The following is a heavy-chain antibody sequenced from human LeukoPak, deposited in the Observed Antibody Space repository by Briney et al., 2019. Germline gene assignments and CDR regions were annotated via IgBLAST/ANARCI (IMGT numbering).Heavy chain of an antibody. CDR1: GGSFSGYY. J-gene: IGHJ5*02. Sequence: PSETLSLTCAVYGGSFSGYYWSWIRQPPGKGLEWIGEINHSGSTNYNPSLKSRVTISVDTSKNQFSLKLSSVTAADTAVYYCARATRRYYYDSRGRRINWFDPWGQGTLVTVSS. CDR2: INHSGST. D-gene: IGHD3-22*01. CDR3: ARATRRYYYDSRGRRINWFDP. V-gene: IGHV4-34*01.